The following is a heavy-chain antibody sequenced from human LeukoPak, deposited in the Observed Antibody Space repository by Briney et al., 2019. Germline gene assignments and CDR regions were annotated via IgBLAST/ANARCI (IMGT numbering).Heavy chain of an antibody. CDR3: ARERDIVVVPAAYNWFDP. CDR2: IIPIFGTA. D-gene: IGHD2-2*01. Sequence: ASVKVSCKASGGTFSSYAISWVRQAPGQGLEWMGGIIPIFGTANYAQKFQGRVTITTDESTSTAYVELSSLRSEDTAVYYCARERDIVVVPAAYNWFDPWGQGTLVTVSS. V-gene: IGHV1-69*05. CDR1: GGTFSSYA. J-gene: IGHJ5*02.